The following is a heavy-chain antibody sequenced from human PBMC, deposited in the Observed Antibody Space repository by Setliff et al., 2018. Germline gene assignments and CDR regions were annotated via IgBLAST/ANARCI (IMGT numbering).Heavy chain of an antibody. D-gene: IGHD3-3*01. Sequence: PSETLSLTCTVSGDSLSSSYWSWIRQPPGKGLEWIGRFSYGVSTIYNPSLESRVTFSVDTSKNQFSLKLTSVTAADTAVYYCARRVLECGRTACPLGGSYNWFDPWGQGPRSPSPQ. CDR1: GDSLSSSY. V-gene: IGHV4-59*08. J-gene: IGHJ5*02. CDR2: FSYGVST. CDR3: ARRVLECGRTACPLGGSYNWFDP.